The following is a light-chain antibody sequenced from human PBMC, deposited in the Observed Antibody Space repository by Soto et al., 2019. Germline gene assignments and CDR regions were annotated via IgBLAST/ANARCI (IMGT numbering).Light chain of an antibody. J-gene: IGKJ4*01. CDR1: QTVSRY. CDR2: YAS. Sequence: VLTQSPATLSLSPEERATLSCRASQTVSRYLAWYQQKPGQAPRLLIYYASNRATGIPARFSGSGSGTDYTLTISSLEPEDFAVYYCQQRSTWPLFTFGGGTKVEI. CDR3: QQRSTWPLFT. V-gene: IGKV3-11*01.